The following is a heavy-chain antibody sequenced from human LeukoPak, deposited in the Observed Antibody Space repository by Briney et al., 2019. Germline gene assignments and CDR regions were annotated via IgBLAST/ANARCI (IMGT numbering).Heavy chain of an antibody. CDR3: ARTDRLGYCSGGSCSGSKAMDV. Sequence: SETLSLTCTVSGGSISSYYWSWIRQPPGKGLEWIGYIYYSGSTNYNPSLKSRVTISVDTSKNQFSLKLSSVTAADTAVYYCARTDRLGYCSGGSCSGSKAMDVWGQGTTVIVSS. CDR2: IYYSGST. J-gene: IGHJ6*02. V-gene: IGHV4-59*01. D-gene: IGHD2-15*01. CDR1: GGSISSYY.